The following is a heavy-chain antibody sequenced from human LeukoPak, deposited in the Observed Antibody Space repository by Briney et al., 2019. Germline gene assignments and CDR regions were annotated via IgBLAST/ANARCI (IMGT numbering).Heavy chain of an antibody. J-gene: IGHJ4*02. CDR2: ISYDGSNK. CDR3: AKGYTYGDY. D-gene: IGHD5-18*01. Sequence: QAGGSLRLSCAASGFTFSSYSMNWVRQAPGKGLEWVTAISYDGSNKYYADSVKGRFTISRDNSKNTLYVQMNSLRAEDTAVYYCAKGYTYGDYWGQGTLVTVSS. CDR1: GFTFSSYS. V-gene: IGHV3-30*18.